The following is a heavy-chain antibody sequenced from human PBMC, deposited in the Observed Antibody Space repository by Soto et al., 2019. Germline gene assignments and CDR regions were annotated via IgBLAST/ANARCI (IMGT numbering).Heavy chain of an antibody. CDR2: ISGSGNST. J-gene: IGHJ4*02. CDR3: AKGPSSSRFDY. Sequence: GGSLRLSCGASGFTFRSHAMSWVRQAPGKGLEWVSGISGSGNSTYYSDSVKGRFTISRDNSKKTLYLQMNSLRVDDTAVYYCAKGPSSSRFDYWGQGTLVTVSS. CDR1: GFTFRSHA. V-gene: IGHV3-23*01.